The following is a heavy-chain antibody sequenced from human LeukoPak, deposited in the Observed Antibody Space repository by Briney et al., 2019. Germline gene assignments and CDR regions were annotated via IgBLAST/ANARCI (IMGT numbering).Heavy chain of an antibody. CDR3: ARQAVSYSGYDLSWFDP. V-gene: IGHV4-39*01. CDR2: IYYSGST. J-gene: IGHJ5*02. Sequence: PSETLSLTCSVSGGAISSSSYYWGWSRQPPGKGLEWIGTIYYSGSTHYNPSLKSRVTISVDTSKNQISLKLTSVTAADTAVYYCARQAVSYSGYDLSWFDPWGQGTLVTVSS. D-gene: IGHD5-12*01. CDR1: GGAISSSSYY.